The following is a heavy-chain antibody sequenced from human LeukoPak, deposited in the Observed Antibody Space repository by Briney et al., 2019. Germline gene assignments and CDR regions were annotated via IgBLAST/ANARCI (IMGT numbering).Heavy chain of an antibody. CDR3: ARELNYANAFDI. D-gene: IGHD4-11*01. Sequence: PSETLSLTCTVSGGSISSYYWSWIRQPPGKGLEWIGYIYYSGSTNYNPSLKSRVTISLDTSKNQFSLKLSSVTAADTAVYYCARELNYANAFDIWGQGTMVTVSS. CDR1: GGSISSYY. CDR2: IYYSGST. V-gene: IGHV4-59*01. J-gene: IGHJ3*02.